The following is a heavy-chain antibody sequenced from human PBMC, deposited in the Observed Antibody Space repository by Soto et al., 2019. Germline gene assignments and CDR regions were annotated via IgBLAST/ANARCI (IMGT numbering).Heavy chain of an antibody. CDR1: GFSLSASGMG. D-gene: IGHD2-15*01. CDR3: AHIYTGIGGHCDX. V-gene: IGHV2-5*02. J-gene: IGHJ4*02. Sequence: FGPTLVNPTQTLTLTCTFSGFSLSASGMGVCWIRHPPEKALEWLALIFWDDDKRYSPSLKIRLTISKDTSKNQVVLTLTNVDPVDTATYYRAHIYTGIGGHCDXWGQVTLVTVS. CDR2: IFWDDDK.